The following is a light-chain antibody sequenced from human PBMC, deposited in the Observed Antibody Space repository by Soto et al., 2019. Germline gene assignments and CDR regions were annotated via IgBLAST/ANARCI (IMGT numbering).Light chain of an antibody. CDR3: QQYNNWPLTWT. CDR1: QTVRSS. CDR2: GAS. J-gene: IGKJ1*01. V-gene: IGKV3-15*01. Sequence: IVLTQSPGTLSLSPGERATLSCRASQTVRSSSLAWYQQKPGQAPRLLIYGASTRATGIPARFSGSGSGTEFTLTISSLQSEDFAVYYCQQYNNWPLTWTFGQGTKVDIK.